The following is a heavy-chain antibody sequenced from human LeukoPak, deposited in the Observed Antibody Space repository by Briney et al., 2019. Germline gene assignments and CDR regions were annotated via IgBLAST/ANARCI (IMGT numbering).Heavy chain of an antibody. CDR1: GFTFSSYE. V-gene: IGHV3-48*03. J-gene: IGHJ4*02. CDR3: ARVGGRFGYGDFDY. Sequence: GGSLRLSCAASGFTFSSYEMNWVRQAPGKGLEWVSYISSSGSTIYYADSVKGRFTISRDNAKNSLYLQMNSLRAEDTAVYYCARVGGRFGYGDFDYWGQGALVTVSS. CDR2: ISSSGSTI. D-gene: IGHD3-10*01.